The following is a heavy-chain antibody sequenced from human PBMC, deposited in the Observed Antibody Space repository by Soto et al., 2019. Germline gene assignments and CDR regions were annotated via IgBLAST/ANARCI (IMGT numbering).Heavy chain of an antibody. D-gene: IGHD2-21*01. CDR2: INPDGRSI. CDR1: GFTFSSYW. J-gene: IGHJ4*01. Sequence: GGSLRLSCAASGFTFSSYWLHWVRQAPGQGLAWVSRINPDGRSISDADSVKGRFTISRDNAKNTVYLQVNSLTAEGTAVYYCATAGLCQFDYWGHGSVLAFSS. V-gene: IGHV3-74*01. CDR3: ATAGLCQFDY.